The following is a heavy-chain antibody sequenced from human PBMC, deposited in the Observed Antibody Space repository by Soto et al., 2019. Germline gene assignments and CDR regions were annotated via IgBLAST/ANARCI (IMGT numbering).Heavy chain of an antibody. J-gene: IGHJ3*02. CDR2: IIPIFGTA. Sequence: SVKVSCKASGGTFSSYAISWVRQAPGQGLEWMGGIIPIFGTANYAQKFQGRVTITADESTSTAYMELSSLRSEDTAVYYCARAGRVITFGGGIEKNDAFDIWGQGTMVTVSS. CDR3: ARAGRVITFGGGIEKNDAFDI. D-gene: IGHD3-16*02. CDR1: GGTFSSYA. V-gene: IGHV1-69*13.